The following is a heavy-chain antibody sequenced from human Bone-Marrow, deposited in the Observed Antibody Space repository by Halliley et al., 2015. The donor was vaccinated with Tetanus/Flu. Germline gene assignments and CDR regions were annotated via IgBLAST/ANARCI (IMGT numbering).Heavy chain of an antibody. V-gene: IGHV3-30-3*01. CDR3: ARGDYDSGGYSWFDP. CDR1: GFTFSSYP. CDR2: ISYDGSNK. J-gene: IGHJ5*02. D-gene: IGHD3-22*01. Sequence: SLRLSCAASGFTFSSYPMHWVRQAPGKGLEWVALISYDGSNKYCADSLKGRFTISRDNSKNTLYLQLSSLRPEDTAVYYCARGDYDSGGYSWFDPWGQGTLVTVSS.